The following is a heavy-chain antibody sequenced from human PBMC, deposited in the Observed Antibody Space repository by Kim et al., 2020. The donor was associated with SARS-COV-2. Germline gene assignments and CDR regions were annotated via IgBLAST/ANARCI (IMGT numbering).Heavy chain of an antibody. Sequence: GGSLRLSCAASGFTFSRYAIHWVRQAPGKGLEWVAVISYDGSNKYYAESVKGRFTISRDNSKITLYLQMNSLRAEDTAVYYCARDAKRGYSYGWTYYYYGMDLWGQRTTVTVSS. CDR1: GFTFSRYA. V-gene: IGHV3-30*04. D-gene: IGHD5-18*01. J-gene: IGHJ6*02. CDR3: ARDAKRGYSYGWTYYYYGMDL. CDR2: ISYDGSNK.